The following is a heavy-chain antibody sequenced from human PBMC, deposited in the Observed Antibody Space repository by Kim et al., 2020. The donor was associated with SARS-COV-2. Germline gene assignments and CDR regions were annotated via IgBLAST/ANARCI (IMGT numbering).Heavy chain of an antibody. D-gene: IGHD4-17*01. J-gene: IGHJ4*02. CDR2: ISYDGSNK. CDR3: ARGLRSRYFDY. Sequence: GGSLRLSCAASGFTFSSYAMHWVRQAPGKGLEWVAVISYDGSNKYYADSVKGRFTISRDNSKNTLYLQMNSLRAEDTAVYYCARGLRSRYFDYWGQGTLV. V-gene: IGHV3-30*04. CDR1: GFTFSSYA.